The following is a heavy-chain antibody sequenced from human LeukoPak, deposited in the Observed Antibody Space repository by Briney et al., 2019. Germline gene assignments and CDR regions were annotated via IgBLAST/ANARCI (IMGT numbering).Heavy chain of an antibody. D-gene: IGHD4-17*01. CDR3: AKRVHDYGDYDVAFDI. J-gene: IGHJ3*02. CDR2: IRYDGSNK. Sequence: GGSLRLSCAASGFTFSSYGMHWVRQAPGKGLEWVAFIRYDGSNKYYADSVKGRFTISRDNSKNTLYLQMNSLRAEDTAVYYCAKRVHDYGDYDVAFDIWGQGTMVTVSS. CDR1: GFTFSSYG. V-gene: IGHV3-30*02.